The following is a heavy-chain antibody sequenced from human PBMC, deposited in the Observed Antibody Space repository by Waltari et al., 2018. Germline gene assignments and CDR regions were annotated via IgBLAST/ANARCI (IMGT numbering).Heavy chain of an antibody. D-gene: IGHD3-3*01. J-gene: IGHJ6*03. Sequence: VQLQESGPGLVKPSQTLSLTCTVSGGSISSGSYYWSWIRQPAGKGLEWIGRIYTSGSTNYNPSLKSRVTISVDTSKNQFSLKLSSVTAADTAVYYCAGLRLRNYYMDVWGKGTTVTVSS. CDR2: IYTSGST. CDR1: GGSISSGSYY. CDR3: AGLRLRNYYMDV. V-gene: IGHV4-61*02.